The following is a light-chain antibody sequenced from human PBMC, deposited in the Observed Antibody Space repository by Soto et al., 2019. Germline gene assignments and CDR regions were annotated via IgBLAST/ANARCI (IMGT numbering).Light chain of an antibody. V-gene: IGLV2-14*01. J-gene: IGLJ1*01. CDR3: CSYASSSYYV. CDR1: SSDIGGYDY. CDR2: GVT. Sequence: QSVLTQPASVSGSPGQSITITCTGTSSDIGGYDYVSWYQHHPGKAPKVIIFGVTNRPSGVSHRFSGSKSGNTASLTISGLQAEAEADYHCCSYASSSYYVLGNGTKVTV.